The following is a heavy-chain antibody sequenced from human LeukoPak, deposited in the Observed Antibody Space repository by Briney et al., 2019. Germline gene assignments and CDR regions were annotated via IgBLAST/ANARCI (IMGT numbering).Heavy chain of an antibody. CDR2: IIPIFGTA. V-gene: IGHV1-69*05. CDR1: GGTFSSYA. CDR3: ARDDEEQWLVLTS. J-gene: IGHJ5*02. D-gene: IGHD6-19*01. Sequence: GASVKVSCKASGGTFSSYAISWVRQAPGQGLEWMGRIIPIFGTANYAQKFQGRVTITTDESTSTAYMELSSLRSEDTAVYYCARDDEEQWLVLTSWGQGTLVTVSS.